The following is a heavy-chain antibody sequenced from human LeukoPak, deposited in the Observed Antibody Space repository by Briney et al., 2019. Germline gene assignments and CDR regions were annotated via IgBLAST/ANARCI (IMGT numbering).Heavy chain of an antibody. CDR2: INPNSGGT. CDR3: ARPSHRGYGPLGY. J-gene: IGHJ4*02. Sequence: ASVKVSCKASGYTFTGYYMHWVRQAPGQGLEWMGRINPNSGGTNYAQKFQGRVTITRDTSISTAYMELSRLRSDDTAVYYCARPSHRGYGPLGYWGQGTLVTVSS. V-gene: IGHV1-2*06. D-gene: IGHD5-18*01. CDR1: GYTFTGYY.